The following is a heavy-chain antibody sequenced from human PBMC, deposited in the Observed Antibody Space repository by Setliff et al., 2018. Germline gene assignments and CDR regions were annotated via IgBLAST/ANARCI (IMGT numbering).Heavy chain of an antibody. V-gene: IGHV3-21*01. CDR3: ARSAANGGHDPFDI. CDR1: GFPFSIYS. Sequence: GESLKISCAASGFPFSIYSMHWVRQAPGKGLEWVSSISDSSFHIYYRDSVKGRFTISRGNARNSLYLQMNSLRADDTAVYYCARSAANGGHDPFDIWGQGTMVPSPQ. CDR2: ISDSSFHI. J-gene: IGHJ3*02. D-gene: IGHD6-25*01.